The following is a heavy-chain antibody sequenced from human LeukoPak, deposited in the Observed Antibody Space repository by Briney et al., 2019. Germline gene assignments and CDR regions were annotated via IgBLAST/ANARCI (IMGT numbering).Heavy chain of an antibody. D-gene: IGHD5-24*01. CDR3: ARDVGDGYNPYYFDY. J-gene: IGHJ4*02. V-gene: IGHV1-69*13. Sequence: SVKVSCKASGGTFSSYAISWVRQAPGQGLEWMGGIIPTFGTANYAQKFQGRVTITADESTSTAYMELSSLRSEDTAVYYCARDVGDGYNPYYFDYWGQGTLVTVSS. CDR2: IIPTFGTA. CDR1: GGTFSSYA.